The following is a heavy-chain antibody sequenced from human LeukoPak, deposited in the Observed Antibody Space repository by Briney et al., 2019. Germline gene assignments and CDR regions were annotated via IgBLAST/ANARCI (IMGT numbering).Heavy chain of an antibody. Sequence: GESLKISCRGFGYRFPSFWIGWVRQMPGKGLGWMGIIKPGVSDTRDSRSFQDPVTTSAHKSISTAYLQWSSVMASDRAMYDCARLGGGSLYEAKFYYCGEETLVTVSS. J-gene: IGHJ4*02. V-gene: IGHV5-51*01. D-gene: IGHD2-8*01. CDR2: IKPGVSDT. CDR3: ARLGGGSLYEAKFYY. CDR1: GYRFPSFW.